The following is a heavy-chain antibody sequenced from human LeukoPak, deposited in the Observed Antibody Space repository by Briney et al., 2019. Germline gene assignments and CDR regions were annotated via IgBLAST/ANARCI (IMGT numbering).Heavy chain of an antibody. J-gene: IGHJ4*02. Sequence: SQTLSLTCAISGDSVSSNSAAWNWIRQSPSRGLEWPGRTYYRSKWYNDYAVSVKSRITINPDTSKNQFSLQLNSVTPEDTAVYYCARERFRRSYSSSSDFDYWGQGTLVTVSS. CDR2: TYYRSKWYN. CDR1: GDSVSSNSAA. V-gene: IGHV6-1*01. D-gene: IGHD6-6*01. CDR3: ARERFRRSYSSSSDFDY.